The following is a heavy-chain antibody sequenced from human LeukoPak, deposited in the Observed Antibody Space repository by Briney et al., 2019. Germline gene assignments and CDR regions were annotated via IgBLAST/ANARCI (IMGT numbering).Heavy chain of an antibody. D-gene: IGHD3-10*01. J-gene: IGHJ4*02. CDR2: IYYSGST. Sequence: SETLSLTCTVSGGSISSGDYYWSWIRQPPGKGLEWIGYIYYSGSTYYNPSLKSRVTISVDTSKNQFSLKLSSVTAADTAVYYCARDGVWFGELSWWGQGTLVTVSS. CDR1: GGSISSGDYY. CDR3: ARDGVWFGELSW. V-gene: IGHV4-30-4*01.